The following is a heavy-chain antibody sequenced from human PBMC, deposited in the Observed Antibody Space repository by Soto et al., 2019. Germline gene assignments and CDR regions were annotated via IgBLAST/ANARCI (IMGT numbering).Heavy chain of an antibody. J-gene: IGHJ3*02. CDR3: ARDFFYYDSSGYYPGDALEI. Sequence: PGGSLRLSCAASGFTFSSYAMSWVRQAPGKGLEWVSAISGSGANTYYADSVKGRFTISRDNSKNIVYLQMNSLRVEDTAVYYCARDFFYYDSSGYYPGDALEIWGQGTMVTVSS. D-gene: IGHD3-22*01. CDR1: GFTFSSYA. V-gene: IGHV3-23*01. CDR2: ISGSGANT.